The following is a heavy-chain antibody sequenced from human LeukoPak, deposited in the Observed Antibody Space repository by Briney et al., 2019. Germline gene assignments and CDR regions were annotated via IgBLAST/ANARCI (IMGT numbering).Heavy chain of an antibody. CDR1: GGSFSGYY. V-gene: IGHV4-34*01. J-gene: IGHJ6*03. CDR3: ARGLPYYYDSSGYQRGYYYYYYYMDV. CDR2: ISHSGSS. D-gene: IGHD3-22*01. Sequence: PSETLSLTCAVYGGSFSGYYWSWIRQPPGKGLEWIGEISHSGSSNYNPSLKSRVTISVDTSKNQFSLKLSSVTAVDTAVYYCARGLPYYYDSSGYQRGYYYYYYYMDVWGKGTTVTVSS.